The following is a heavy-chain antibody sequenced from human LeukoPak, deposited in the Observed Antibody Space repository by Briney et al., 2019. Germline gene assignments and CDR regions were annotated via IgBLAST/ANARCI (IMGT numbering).Heavy chain of an antibody. J-gene: IGHJ4*02. D-gene: IGHD3-10*01. CDR1: GSTFDDYA. CDR2: ISGDGGST. V-gene: IGHV3-43*02. Sequence: GGSLRLSCAASGSTFDDYAMHWVRQAPGKGLEWVSLISGDGGSTYYADSVKGRFTISRDNSKNSLYLQMNSLRTEDTALYYCAKDIPPNYYGSGSYSDYWGQGTLVTVSS. CDR3: AKDIPPNYYGSGSYSDY.